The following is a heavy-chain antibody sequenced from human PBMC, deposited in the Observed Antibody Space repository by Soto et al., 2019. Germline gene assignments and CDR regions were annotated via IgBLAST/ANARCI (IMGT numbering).Heavy chain of an antibody. D-gene: IGHD3-3*01. V-gene: IGHV2-5*02. CDR2: IYWDDDK. Sequence: QITLNESGPTVVRPTETLTLTCRFSGFSLTTSGVGVGWIRQSPGKAPVWLAFIYWDDDKRYSASLKSRLTITKDTSKNQVVLTVSDLDPTDTATYYCAHRVLRTVFGLVTTTAIYFDFWGQGTPVAVSS. CDR3: AHRVLRTVFGLVTTTAIYFDF. CDR1: GFSLTTSGVG. J-gene: IGHJ4*02.